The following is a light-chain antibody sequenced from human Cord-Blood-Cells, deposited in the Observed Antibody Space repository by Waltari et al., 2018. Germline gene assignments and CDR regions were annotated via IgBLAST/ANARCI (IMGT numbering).Light chain of an antibody. CDR1: QSFSSSY. Sequence: EIVLTQSPGPLSLSPGERATLPCRASQSFSSSYLAWYQQKPGQAPRLLIYGASSRATVIPDRFSGSGSGTDFTLTISRLEPEDFAVYYCQQYGSSPPTFGQGTKVEIK. CDR2: GAS. V-gene: IGKV3-20*01. CDR3: QQYGSSPPT. J-gene: IGKJ1*01.